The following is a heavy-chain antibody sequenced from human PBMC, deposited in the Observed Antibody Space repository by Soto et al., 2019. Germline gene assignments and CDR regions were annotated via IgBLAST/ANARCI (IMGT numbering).Heavy chain of an antibody. D-gene: IGHD3-16*02. CDR3: AADTIMITFGGVIVPEGANGMDV. J-gene: IGHJ6*02. CDR2: IVVGSGNT. CDR1: GFTFTSSA. V-gene: IGHV1-58*01. Sequence: SVKVPCKASGFTFTSSAVQWVRPARGQRLEWIGWIVVGSGNTNYAQKFQERVTITRDMSTSTAYMELSSLRSEDTAVYYCAADTIMITFGGVIVPEGANGMDVWR.